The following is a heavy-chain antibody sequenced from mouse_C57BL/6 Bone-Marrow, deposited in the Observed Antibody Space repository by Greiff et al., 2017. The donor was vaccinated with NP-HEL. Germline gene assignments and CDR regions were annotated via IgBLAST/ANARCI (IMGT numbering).Heavy chain of an antibody. CDR2: ISGGGGNT. J-gene: IGHJ4*01. D-gene: IGHD2-2*01. Sequence: EVQLQQSGGGLVKPGGSLKLSCAASGFTFSSYTMSWVRQTPEQRLKWVATISGGGGNTYYPDSVKGRFTISRDNAKNTLYLQMSSLRSEDTALYYCARQGINGYDSNYAMDYWGQGTSVTVSS. CDR3: ARQGINGYDSNYAMDY. CDR1: GFTFSSYT. V-gene: IGHV5-9*01.